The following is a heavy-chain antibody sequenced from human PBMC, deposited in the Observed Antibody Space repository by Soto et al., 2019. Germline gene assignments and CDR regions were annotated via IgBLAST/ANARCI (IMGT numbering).Heavy chain of an antibody. D-gene: IGHD4-17*01. J-gene: IGHJ4*02. CDR2: ISGNGEII. Sequence: GSLRLSCAASGFTFSDSYIHWIRRDPGKGLEWISYISGNGEIIQYAASARGRFTISRDNAENSVYLEMDSLRAEDTALYYCARDVDADFRTDFDYWGRGTLVTVSS. CDR1: GFTFSDSY. V-gene: IGHV3-11*01. CDR3: ARDVDADFRTDFDY.